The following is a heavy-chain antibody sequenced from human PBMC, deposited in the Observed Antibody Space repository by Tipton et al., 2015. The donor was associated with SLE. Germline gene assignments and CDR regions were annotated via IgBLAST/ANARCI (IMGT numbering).Heavy chain of an antibody. J-gene: IGHJ4*02. CDR1: GGSISSSSYY. V-gene: IGHV4-39*07. CDR2: IYYSGST. D-gene: IGHD5-12*01. CDR3: ARYSLVIGGYSDYDPNRPFDY. Sequence: TLSLTCTVSGGSISSSSYYWGWIRQPPGKGLEWIGSIYYSGSTYYNPSLKSRVTISVDTSKNQFSLKLTSVTAADTAVYYCARYSLVIGGYSDYDPNRPFDYWGQGTLVTVSS.